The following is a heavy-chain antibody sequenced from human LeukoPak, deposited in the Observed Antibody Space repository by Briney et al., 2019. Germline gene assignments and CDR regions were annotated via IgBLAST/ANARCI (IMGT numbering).Heavy chain of an antibody. Sequence: ASVKVSCKASGYTFTGNYMHWVRQAPGQGLEWMGRINPNSGGTNYAQKFQGRVTMTRDTSISTAYMELSRLRPDDTAVYYCAREGTYYYDSSGYADAFDIWGQGTMVTVSS. D-gene: IGHD3-22*01. CDR3: AREGTYYYDSSGYADAFDI. CDR1: GYTFTGNY. CDR2: INPNSGGT. V-gene: IGHV1-2*06. J-gene: IGHJ3*02.